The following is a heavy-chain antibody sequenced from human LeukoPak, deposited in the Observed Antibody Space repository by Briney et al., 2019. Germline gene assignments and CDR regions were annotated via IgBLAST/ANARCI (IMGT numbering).Heavy chain of an antibody. CDR2: IYPGDSDT. D-gene: IGHD3-3*01. J-gene: IGHJ4*02. Sequence: GESLKISCKGSRYSFTSYWIGWVRQMPGKGLEWMGIIYPGDSDTRYSPSFQGQVTISADKSISTAYLQWSSLKASDTAIYYCARLPYDFWSGYYRGDYFDYWGQGTLVTVSS. CDR1: RYSFTSYW. CDR3: ARLPYDFWSGYYRGDYFDY. V-gene: IGHV5-51*01.